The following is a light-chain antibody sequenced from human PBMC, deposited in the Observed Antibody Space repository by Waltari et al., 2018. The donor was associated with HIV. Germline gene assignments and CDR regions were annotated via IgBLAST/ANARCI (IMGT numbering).Light chain of an antibody. V-gene: IGKV3D-15*02. CDR2: GAS. CDR1: ESVNSN. J-gene: IGKJ1*01. Sequence: EIVMIQSPGTLSVSPGERATLSCRASESVNSNLAWYQQKPGQAPRLLIFGASTRATGIAARFSGSASGTEFTLTISRLQSEDFAVYFCQQYATSPVTFGHGTKVDIK. CDR3: QQYATSPVT.